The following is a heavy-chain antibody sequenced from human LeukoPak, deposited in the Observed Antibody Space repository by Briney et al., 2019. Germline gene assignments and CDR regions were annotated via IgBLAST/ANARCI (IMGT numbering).Heavy chain of an antibody. CDR3: AKAPNFDWFPSGY. V-gene: IGHV3-23*01. CDR1: VFTFINYA. CDR2: ISGSGGST. J-gene: IGHJ4*02. D-gene: IGHD3-9*01. Sequence: GGSLRVSCAASVFTFINYAMSWVRQAPGRGLEGVSAISGSGGSTYYADSVKGRFTISRDNSKNTLYLQMNSLRAEGTAVYYCAKAPNFDWFPSGYWGQGTLVTVSS.